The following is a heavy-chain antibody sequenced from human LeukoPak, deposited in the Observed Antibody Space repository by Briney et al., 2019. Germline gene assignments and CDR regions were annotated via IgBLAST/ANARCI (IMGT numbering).Heavy chain of an antibody. Sequence: SETLSLTCSVSGGSFSNNFWSWVRQPAGKGLEWIGRIYPSGNTNYNPSLKSRVTLSVDTSETQFSLNLSSVTAADTAVYYCARGRDVVVTALYYFDYWGQGTLVTVSS. D-gene: IGHD2-21*02. V-gene: IGHV4-4*07. CDR1: GGSFSNNF. CDR3: ARGRDVVVTALYYFDY. CDR2: IYPSGNT. J-gene: IGHJ4*02.